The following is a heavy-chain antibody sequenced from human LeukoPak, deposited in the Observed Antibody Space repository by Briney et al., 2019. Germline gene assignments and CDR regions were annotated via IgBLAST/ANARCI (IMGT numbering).Heavy chain of an antibody. Sequence: SETLSLTCTVSGDSITNTNYFWGWIRQPPGKGLEWIGTIHDSGTLYYNPSLKSRVTMSRDTSKNQFSLKVTSATAADTAVYYCARASPLYRDWFDPWGQGTLVTVSS. D-gene: IGHD2-2*02. J-gene: IGHJ5*02. V-gene: IGHV4-39*01. CDR2: IHDSGTL. CDR1: GDSITNTNYF. CDR3: ARASPLYRDWFDP.